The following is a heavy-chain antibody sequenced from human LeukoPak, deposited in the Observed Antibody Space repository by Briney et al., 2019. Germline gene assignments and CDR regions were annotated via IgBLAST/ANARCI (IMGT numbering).Heavy chain of an antibody. J-gene: IGHJ5*02. Sequence: ASVKVSCKTSGYSFTYYYIHWVRQAPGPGFEWLGWISPKSGGTNYAQKFQDSVSLTRDTSIDTAYMELTSLRLDDTAIYYCARGVAANGRRLDPWGQGTLITVSS. V-gene: IGHV1-2*02. D-gene: IGHD2-15*01. CDR3: ARGVAANGRRLDP. CDR2: ISPKSGGT. CDR1: GYSFTYYY.